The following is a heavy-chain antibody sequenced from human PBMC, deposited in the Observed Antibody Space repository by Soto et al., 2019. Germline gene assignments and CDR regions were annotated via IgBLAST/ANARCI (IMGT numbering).Heavy chain of an antibody. Sequence: SQTLSLTCAVYGGSFSGYYWSWIRQPPGKGLEWIGEINHSGSTNYNPSLKSRVTISVDTSKNQFSLKLSSVTAADTAVYYCARGQYYDILTGYYDYWGQGTLVTVSS. V-gene: IGHV4-34*01. CDR3: ARGQYYDILTGYYDY. CDR2: INHSGST. J-gene: IGHJ4*02. D-gene: IGHD3-9*01. CDR1: GGSFSGYY.